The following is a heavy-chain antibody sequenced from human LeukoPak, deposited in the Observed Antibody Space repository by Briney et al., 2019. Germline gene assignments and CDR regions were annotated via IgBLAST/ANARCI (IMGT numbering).Heavy chain of an antibody. V-gene: IGHV3-48*01. CDR2: INIDNSAI. D-gene: IGHD6-13*01. CDR3: ARDSSWSFDY. Sequence: GGSLRLSCAAAGFSFTSYSMNWVRQAPGKGLEWVSYINIDNSAIYYADSVRGRFTISRDNAGSSLYLQMNSLRAEDTAVYYCARDSSWSFDYWGQGTLVTVSS. CDR1: GFSFTSYS. J-gene: IGHJ4*02.